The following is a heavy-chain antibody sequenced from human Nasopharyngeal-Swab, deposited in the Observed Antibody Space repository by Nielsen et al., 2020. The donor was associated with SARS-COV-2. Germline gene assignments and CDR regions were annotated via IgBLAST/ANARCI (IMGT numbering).Heavy chain of an antibody. J-gene: IGHJ6*03. CDR2: VSHSGSI. Sequence: GSLRLSCAVSGGSVSSNDWWTWVRQSPGKGLEWIGEVSHSGSINYNPSLKSRVTLSMDKSKRQFSLRLTSVSAADTAVYFCARGDLVVVPSPILGLGPFFYYFYLDVWDKGTTVTVSS. CDR1: GGSVSSNDW. D-gene: IGHD2-2*01. V-gene: IGHV4-4*01. CDR3: ARGDLVVVPSPILGLGPFFYYFYLDV.